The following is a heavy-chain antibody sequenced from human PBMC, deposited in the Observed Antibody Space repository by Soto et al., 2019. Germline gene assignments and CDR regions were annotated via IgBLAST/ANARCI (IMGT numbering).Heavy chain of an antibody. CDR1: GGSISSYY. V-gene: IGHV4-59*08. D-gene: IGHD2-2*01. CDR3: ARQRGYCSSTSCYEWDAFES. CDR2: IYYSGST. Sequence: SETLSLTCTVSGGSISSYYWSWIRHHPGKGQEWIGYIYYSGSTNYNPSLKSRVTISVDTSKNQFSLKLSSVTAADTALYYCARQRGYCSSTSCYEWDAFESWGQGTMVT. J-gene: IGHJ3*02.